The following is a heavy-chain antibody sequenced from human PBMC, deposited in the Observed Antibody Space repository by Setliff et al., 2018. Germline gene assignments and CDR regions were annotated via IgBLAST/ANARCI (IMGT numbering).Heavy chain of an antibody. J-gene: IGHJ3*02. D-gene: IGHD3-22*01. CDR1: GGSFSGYY. Sequence: SETLSLTCAVYGGSFSGYYWSWIRQPPGKGLEWIGEINHSGSTNYNPSLKSRVTISVDTSKNQFSLKLSSVIAADTAVYYCARDHYDYYDSRQAFDIWGQGTMVTVSS. CDR3: ARDHYDYYDSRQAFDI. CDR2: INHSGST. V-gene: IGHV4-34*01.